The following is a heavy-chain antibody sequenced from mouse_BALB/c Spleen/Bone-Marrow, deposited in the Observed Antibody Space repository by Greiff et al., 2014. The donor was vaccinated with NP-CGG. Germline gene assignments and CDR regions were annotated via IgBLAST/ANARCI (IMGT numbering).Heavy chain of an antibody. CDR1: GYSITSGYY. V-gene: IGHV3-6*02. D-gene: IGHD2-10*02. Sequence: EVQLQQSGPGLVKPSQSLSLTCSVTGYSITSGYYWNWIQQFPGNKLEWMGYISYDGSNNYNPSLKNRISITRDTSKNQFFLKXXXXXXXDTATYYCARAGYGNFYAMDYWGQGTSVTVSS. CDR3: ARAGYGNFYAMDY. CDR2: ISYDGSN. J-gene: IGHJ4*01.